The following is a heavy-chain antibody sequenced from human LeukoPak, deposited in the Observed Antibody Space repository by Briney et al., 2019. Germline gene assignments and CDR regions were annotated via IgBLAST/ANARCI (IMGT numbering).Heavy chain of an antibody. D-gene: IGHD1-26*01. CDR2: IRAKHLGGTT. V-gene: IGHV3-49*04. J-gene: IGHJ6*02. Sequence: GQSLRLSCTASGFIFRDRAMSWVRQAPGKGLVWVGFIRAKHLGGTTEYAASVKDRFSISRDDSNSIAYLHMSSLKTEDTAVYYCSRNSGTYRGYGMDVWGQGTTVTVSS. CDR1: GFIFRDRA. CDR3: SRNSGTYRGYGMDV.